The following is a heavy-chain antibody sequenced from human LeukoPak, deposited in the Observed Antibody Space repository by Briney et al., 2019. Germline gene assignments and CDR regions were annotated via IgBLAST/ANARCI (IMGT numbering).Heavy chain of an antibody. CDR1: GFTFSSYA. CDR2: ISSSGSTI. CDR3: ARTQPTYDSKGQIFDY. J-gene: IGHJ4*02. Sequence: GGSLRLSCAASGFTFSSYAMTWVRQAPGKGLEWVSYISSSGSTIYYADSVKGRFTISRDNAKNSLYLQMNSLRAEDTAVYYCARTQPTYDSKGQIFDYWGQGTLVTVSS. V-gene: IGHV3-48*03. D-gene: IGHD3-22*01.